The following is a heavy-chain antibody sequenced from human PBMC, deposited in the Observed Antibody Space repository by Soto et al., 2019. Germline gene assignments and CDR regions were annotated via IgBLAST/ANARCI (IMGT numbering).Heavy chain of an antibody. Sequence: ASVKVSCKASGFTFTSSAVQWVRQARGQRLEWIGWIVVGSGNTNYAQKFQERVTITRDMSTSTAYMELSSLRSEDTAVYYCAAGWPDAAAGTYGGDYWGQGTLVTVSS. J-gene: IGHJ4*02. CDR1: GFTFTSSA. CDR2: IVVGSGNT. D-gene: IGHD6-13*01. CDR3: AAGWPDAAAGTYGGDY. V-gene: IGHV1-58*01.